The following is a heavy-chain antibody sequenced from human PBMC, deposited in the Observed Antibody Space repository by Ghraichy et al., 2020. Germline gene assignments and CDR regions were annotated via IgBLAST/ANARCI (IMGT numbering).Heavy chain of an antibody. D-gene: IGHD5-12*01. CDR3: AKELGGYSDYDIVRGYHGMDV. CDR1: GFTFSNHG. CDR2: ISYDGMKK. J-gene: IGHJ6*02. V-gene: IGHV3-30*18. Sequence: SCAASGFTFSNHGMHWVRQAPGKGLVWVAVISYDGMKKDYADSVKGRFTISRDNSKNTLNLQMNSLRAEDTAVYYCAKELGGYSDYDIVRGYHGMDVWGQGTTVTVSS.